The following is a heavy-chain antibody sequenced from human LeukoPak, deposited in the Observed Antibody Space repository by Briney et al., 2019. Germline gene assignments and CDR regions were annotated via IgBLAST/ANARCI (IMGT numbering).Heavy chain of an antibody. D-gene: IGHD5-24*01. Sequence: SGTLSLTCAVSGGSISRSDWWSWVRQSPGKGLGWIGEIFHSGSTKYNPSLKSRVTISVDKSKNQFSLNLTSVTAADTAMYYCARDASLQTGAFDVWGQGTMVTVPS. V-gene: IGHV4-4*02. CDR1: GGSISRSDW. CDR2: IFHSGST. J-gene: IGHJ3*01. CDR3: ARDASLQTGAFDV.